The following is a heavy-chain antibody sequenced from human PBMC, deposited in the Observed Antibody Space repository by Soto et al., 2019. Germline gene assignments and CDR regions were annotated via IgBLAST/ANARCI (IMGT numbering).Heavy chain of an antibody. Sequence: QITLKESGPTLVKPTQTLTLTCTFSGFSLTTGAVGVGWIRQPPGKALEWLALVYATKDIRSSPSLKNRLTTTKDTSKNHVVLTMTNMDPADTATYSCAHGRSVVSTYLFEYWGQGTLVTGAS. V-gene: IGHV2-5*01. CDR3: AHGRSVVSTYLFEY. CDR2: VYATKDI. D-gene: IGHD3-10*01. CDR1: GFSLTTGAVG. J-gene: IGHJ4*02.